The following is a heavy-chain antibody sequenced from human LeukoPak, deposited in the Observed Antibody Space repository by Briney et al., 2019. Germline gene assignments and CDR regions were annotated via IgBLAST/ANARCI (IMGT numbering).Heavy chain of an antibody. CDR2: ISYDGSNK. J-gene: IGHJ4*02. Sequence: GGSLRLSCAASRFSFRSYGMHWVRQGPGKGLEWVAVISYDGSNKYYADSVKGRFTISRDNSKNTLYLQMNSLRAEDTAVYYCATETVYGDPFDYWGQGTLVTVSS. CDR1: RFSFRSYG. D-gene: IGHD4-17*01. V-gene: IGHV3-30*03. CDR3: ATETVYGDPFDY.